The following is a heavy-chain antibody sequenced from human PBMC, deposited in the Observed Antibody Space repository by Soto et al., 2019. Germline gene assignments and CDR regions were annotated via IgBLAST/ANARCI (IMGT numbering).Heavy chain of an antibody. CDR3: ATPPYYDILTGHYDRYYYYGMDV. Sequence: QVQLVQSGAEVKKPGSSVKVSCKASGGTFSSYAISWVRQAPGQGLEWMGGIIPIFGTANYAQKFQGRVTITADESTSTAYMELSSLRSEDTAVYYCATPPYYDILTGHYDRYYYYGMDVWGQGTTVTVSS. CDR2: IIPIFGTA. J-gene: IGHJ6*02. CDR1: GGTFSSYA. V-gene: IGHV1-69*01. D-gene: IGHD3-9*01.